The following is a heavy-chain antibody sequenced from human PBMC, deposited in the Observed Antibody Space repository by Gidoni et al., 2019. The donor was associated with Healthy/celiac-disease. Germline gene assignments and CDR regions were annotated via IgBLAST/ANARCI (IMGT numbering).Heavy chain of an antibody. D-gene: IGHD3-22*01. V-gene: IGHV3-15*01. CDR1: GVTFSNDW. J-gene: IGHJ6*03. CDR2: IKSTTDGGTT. Sequence: EVQLVESGGGLVKPGGSLRLYCDASGVTFSNDWRSWVRQAPGKGLECVGRIKSTTDGGTTDYAAPVNGRFTISRDDSKNTLYLQMNSLKTEDTAVYYCTTDARRLVVIPVPYYMDVWGKGTTVTVSS. CDR3: TTDARRLVVIPVPYYMDV.